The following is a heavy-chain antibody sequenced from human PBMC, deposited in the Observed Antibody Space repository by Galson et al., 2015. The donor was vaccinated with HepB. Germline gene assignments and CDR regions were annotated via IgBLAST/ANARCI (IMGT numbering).Heavy chain of an antibody. Sequence: SLRLSCAASGFTFSDYYMSWIRQAPGKGLEWVSYISSSSSYTNYADSVKGRFTISRDNAKNSLYLQMNSLRAEDTAVYYCARGQKYYDFWSGYYTAEYFQHWGQGTLVTVSS. J-gene: IGHJ1*01. CDR1: GFTFSDYY. CDR2: ISSSSSYT. D-gene: IGHD3-3*01. V-gene: IGHV3-11*06. CDR3: ARGQKYYDFWSGYYTAEYFQH.